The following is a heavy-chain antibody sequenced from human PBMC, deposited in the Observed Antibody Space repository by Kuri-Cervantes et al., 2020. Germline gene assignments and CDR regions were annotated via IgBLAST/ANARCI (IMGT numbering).Heavy chain of an antibody. CDR1: GFTFSSYA. J-gene: IGHJ4*02. D-gene: IGHD6-13*01. CDR2: ISGSGGST. CDR3: ARVLRSSSCDY. Sequence: GESLKISCAASGFTFSSYAMSWVRQAPGKGLEWVSAISGSGGSTYYADSVKGRFTISRDNSKNTLYLQMSSLRAEDTALYYCARVLRSSSCDYWGQGTLVTVSS. V-gene: IGHV3-23*01.